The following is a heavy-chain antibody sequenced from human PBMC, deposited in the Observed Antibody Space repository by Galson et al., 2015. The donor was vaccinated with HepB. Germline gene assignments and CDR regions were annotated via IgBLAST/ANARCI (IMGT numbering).Heavy chain of an antibody. Sequence: SLRLSCAASGFTFSGSAIHWVRQASGKGPEWVGRIRTKAKNYATTYVASLKGRFTISRDDRKNTAYLHMNRLKIEDTAVYFFLRMGDLFGYSSRWGQGTLVTVSS. J-gene: IGHJ4*02. CDR3: LRMGDLFGYSSR. CDR1: GFTFSGSA. CDR2: IRTKAKNYAT. V-gene: IGHV3-73*01. D-gene: IGHD6-19*01.